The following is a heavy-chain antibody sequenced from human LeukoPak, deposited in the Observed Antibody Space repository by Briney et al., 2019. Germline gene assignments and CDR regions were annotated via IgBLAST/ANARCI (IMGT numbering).Heavy chain of an antibody. J-gene: IGHJ5*02. Sequence: GGSLRLSCAASGFTVSSNYMSWVRQAPGKGLEWVSTISGTGGSTYYADSVKGRFTISRDNSKNTLYLQMNSLRAEDTAVYYCAKGGSYFGRFDPWGQGTLVTVSS. CDR2: ISGTGGST. CDR3: AKGGSYFGRFDP. CDR1: GFTVSSNY. V-gene: IGHV3-23*01. D-gene: IGHD1-26*01.